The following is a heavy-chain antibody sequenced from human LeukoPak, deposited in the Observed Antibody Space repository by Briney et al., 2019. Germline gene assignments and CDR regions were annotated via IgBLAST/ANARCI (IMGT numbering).Heavy chain of an antibody. CDR3: ARVVGAYFDY. J-gene: IGHJ4*02. D-gene: IGHD3-3*01. CDR1: GYTFTMYY. V-gene: IGHV1-18*04. Sequence: ASVKVSCKASGYTFTMYYIHWVRQAPGQGLEWMGWISAYNGNTNYAQKLQGRVTMTTDTSTSTAYMELRSLRSDDTAVYYCARVVGAYFDYWGQGTLVTVSS. CDR2: ISAYNGNT.